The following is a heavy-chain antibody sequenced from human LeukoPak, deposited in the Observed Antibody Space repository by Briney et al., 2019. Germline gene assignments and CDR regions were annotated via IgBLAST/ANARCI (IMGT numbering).Heavy chain of an antibody. Sequence: GASVKVSCKASGYTFTSYGISWVRQAPGQGLEWMGWISAYNGNTNYAQKLQGRVTMTTDTSTSTAYMELSRLRSDDTAVYYCARGGYDFWSGYSPYMDVWGKGTTVTVSS. V-gene: IGHV1-18*01. CDR2: ISAYNGNT. D-gene: IGHD3-3*01. CDR3: ARGGYDFWSGYSPYMDV. J-gene: IGHJ6*03. CDR1: GYTFTSYG.